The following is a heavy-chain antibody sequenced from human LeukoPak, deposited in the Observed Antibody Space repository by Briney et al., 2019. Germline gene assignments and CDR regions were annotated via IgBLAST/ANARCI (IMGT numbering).Heavy chain of an antibody. CDR2: IYYSGST. V-gene: IGHV4-59*08. Sequence: PSETLSLTCTVSGGSISSYYWSWIRQPPGKGLEWIGYIYYSGSTNYNLSLKSRVTISVDTSKNQFSLKLSSVTAADTAVYYCARRRAWGPSYFDYWGQGTLVTVSS. D-gene: IGHD3-16*01. J-gene: IGHJ4*02. CDR1: GGSISSYY. CDR3: ARRRAWGPSYFDY.